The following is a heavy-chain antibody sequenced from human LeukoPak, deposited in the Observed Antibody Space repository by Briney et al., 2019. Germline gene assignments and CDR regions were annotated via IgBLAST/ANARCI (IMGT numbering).Heavy chain of an antibody. J-gene: IGHJ6*02. V-gene: IGHV4-4*07. Sequence: SETLSLTCTVSGGSISSYYWSWIRQPAGKGLEWIGRIYTSGSTNYNPSLKSRVTISVDTSKNQFSLKLSSVTAADTAVYYCAKKMRNSSSWSNGYYYGMDVWGQGTTVTVSS. CDR3: AKKMRNSSSWSNGYYYGMDV. CDR1: GGSISSYY. D-gene: IGHD6-13*01. CDR2: IYTSGST.